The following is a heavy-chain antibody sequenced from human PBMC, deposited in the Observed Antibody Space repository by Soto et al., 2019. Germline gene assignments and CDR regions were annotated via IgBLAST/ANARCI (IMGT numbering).Heavy chain of an antibody. D-gene: IGHD5-18*01. V-gene: IGHV4-30-2*01. CDR2: IYHSGST. Sequence: PSETLSLTCAVSGGSISSGGYSWSWIRQPPGKGLEWIGYIYHSGSTYYNPSLKSRVTISVDRSKNQFSLKLSSVTAADTAVYYCARYVDTAIIPINWFDPWGQGTLVTVSS. CDR1: GGSISSGGYS. J-gene: IGHJ5*02. CDR3: ARYVDTAIIPINWFDP.